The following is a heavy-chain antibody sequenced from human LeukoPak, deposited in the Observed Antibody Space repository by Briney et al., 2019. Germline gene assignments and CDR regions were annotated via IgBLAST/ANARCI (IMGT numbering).Heavy chain of an antibody. Sequence: AETLSLTCTVSGFSISSSSYYWGRIRQPPGKGLVWIGSIYYSGSTYYNPSLKSRVTISVDTSKNQFSLNLSSVTAADTAVDYCARLRFGTAVDYWGQGTLVTVSS. J-gene: IGHJ4*02. CDR2: IYYSGST. V-gene: IGHV4-39*07. D-gene: IGHD1-1*01. CDR1: GFSISSSSYY. CDR3: ARLRFGTAVDY.